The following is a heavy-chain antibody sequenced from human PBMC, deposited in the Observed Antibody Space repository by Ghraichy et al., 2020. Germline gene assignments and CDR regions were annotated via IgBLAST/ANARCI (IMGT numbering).Heavy chain of an antibody. V-gene: IGHV3-7*03. Sequence: GGSLRLSCAASGLIFSTYWMTWVRQAPGKGLEWVANINQDGREKYYVASVKGRFTISRDNAKNSLYLQMNGLRAADTAVYYCSSGDTFDIWGQGTMVAVSS. CDR3: SSGDTFDI. CDR1: GLIFSTYW. CDR2: INQDGREK. J-gene: IGHJ3*02. D-gene: IGHD3-10*01.